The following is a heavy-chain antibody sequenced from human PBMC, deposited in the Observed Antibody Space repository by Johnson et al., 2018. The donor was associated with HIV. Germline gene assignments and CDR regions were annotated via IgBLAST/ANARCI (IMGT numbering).Heavy chain of an antibody. Sequence: VQLVESGGGLVQPGGSLRLSCAASGFTFSSYDMHWVRQATGKGLEWVSAIGTAGGTYHADSVKGRFTISRDNSKNTLYLQMNSLRAEDTAVYYCAKDKPYGSGLLLGAFDIWGQGTMVTVSS. CDR1: GFTFSSYD. D-gene: IGHD3-10*01. V-gene: IGHV3-13*01. CDR3: AKDKPYGSGLLLGAFDI. J-gene: IGHJ3*02. CDR2: IGTAGGT.